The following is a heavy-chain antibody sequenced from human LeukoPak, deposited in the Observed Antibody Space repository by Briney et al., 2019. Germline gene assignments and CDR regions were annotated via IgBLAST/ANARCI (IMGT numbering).Heavy chain of an antibody. CDR3: ARWAQPYHYYYMDV. J-gene: IGHJ6*03. CDR1: GYTFTSYG. V-gene: IGHV1-18*01. CDR2: ISSYNGNT. Sequence: ASVKVSCKASGYTFTSYGISWVRQAPGQGLEWMGWISSYNGNTNYAQKLQGRVTMTTDTSTSTAYMELRSLRSDDTAMYYCARWAQPYHYYYMDVWGKGTTVTISS.